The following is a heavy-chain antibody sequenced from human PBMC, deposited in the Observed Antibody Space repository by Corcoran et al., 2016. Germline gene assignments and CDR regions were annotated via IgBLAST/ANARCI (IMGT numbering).Heavy chain of an antibody. CDR3: ARLIYNSGKGMDV. V-gene: IGHV2-70*04. D-gene: IGHD3-10*01. CDR1: GFSLSTRGMR. CDR2: IEWDDDK. J-gene: IGHJ6*02. Sequence: QVTLKESGPALVKPTQTLTLTCTFSGFSLSTRGMRVSWIRQPPGKALEWLARIEWDDDKFYSTSLKTRLSISKDTSKNQVVLTMTNMDPVDTATFYCARLIYNSGKGMDVWGQGTTVTVAS.